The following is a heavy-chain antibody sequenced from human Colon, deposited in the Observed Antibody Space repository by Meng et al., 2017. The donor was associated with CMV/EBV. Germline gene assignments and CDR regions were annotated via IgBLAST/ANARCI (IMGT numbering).Heavy chain of an antibody. CDR3: AREYYDILTGDHRAYYSGMDV. CDR2: ISADNGDT. J-gene: IGHJ6*02. D-gene: IGHD3-9*01. V-gene: IGHV1-18*01. Sequence: ASVKVSCKASGYIFTSYGFRWVRQAPGQGLEWMGWISADNGDTNYSQKLQGRVTMTTDSSTSTAYMELRSLRSDDTAVDYCAREYYDILTGDHRAYYSGMDVWGQGTTVTVSS. CDR1: GYIFTSYG.